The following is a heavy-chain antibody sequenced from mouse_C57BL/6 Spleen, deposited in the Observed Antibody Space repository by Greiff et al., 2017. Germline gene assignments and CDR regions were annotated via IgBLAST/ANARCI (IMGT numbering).Heavy chain of an antibody. D-gene: IGHD1-1*01. CDR1: GYTFTDYE. CDR2: IDPETGGT. CDR3: TRSHYYGSSPAWFAY. Sequence: QVQLKESGAELVRPGASVTLSCKASGYTFTDYEMHWVKQTPVHGLEWIGAIDPETGGTAYNQKFKGKAILTADKSSSTAYMELRSLTSEDSAVYYCTRSHYYGSSPAWFAYWGQGTLVTVSA. V-gene: IGHV1-15*01. J-gene: IGHJ3*01.